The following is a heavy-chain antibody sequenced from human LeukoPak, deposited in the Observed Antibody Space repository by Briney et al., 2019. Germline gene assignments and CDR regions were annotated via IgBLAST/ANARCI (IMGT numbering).Heavy chain of an antibody. V-gene: IGHV1-2*02. CDR2: MHAGNGNT. D-gene: IGHD2-21*02. CDR3: AREGSYCVGGDCYSFDF. J-gene: IGHJ4*02. Sequence: ASVKVSCKASGYRFISHYIHWVRQAPGQGPEWLGWMHAGNGNTRYPEKFEGRVTMTRDTSSNTAYMNLTSLRSDDTAVYYCAREGSYCVGGDCYSFDFWGQGTLVTVSS. CDR1: GYRFISHY.